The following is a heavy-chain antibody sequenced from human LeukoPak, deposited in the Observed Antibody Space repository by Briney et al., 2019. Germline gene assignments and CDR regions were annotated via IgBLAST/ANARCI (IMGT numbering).Heavy chain of an antibody. CDR2: IYYSGST. J-gene: IGHJ4*02. CDR3: AKYSSSWLDY. V-gene: IGHV4-39*01. CDR1: GGPIRSSSYY. D-gene: IGHD6-13*01. Sequence: PSETLSLTCTVSGGPIRSSSYYWGWIRQPPGKGLEWIGSIYYSGSTYYNPSLKSRVTISVYMSKNQFSLKLSSVTAADTAVYYCAKYSSSWLDYWGQGTLVTVSS.